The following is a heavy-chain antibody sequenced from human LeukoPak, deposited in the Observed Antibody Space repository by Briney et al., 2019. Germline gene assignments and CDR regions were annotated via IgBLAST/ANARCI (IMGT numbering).Heavy chain of an antibody. Sequence: GGSLRLSCAASGFTFSSYWMSWVRQAPGKGLEWVANIKQDGSEKYYVDSVKGRFTISRDNAKNSLYLQMNSLRAEDTAVYYCARFRGNGYGPPAFDYWGQGTLVTVSS. CDR3: ARFRGNGYGPPAFDY. J-gene: IGHJ4*02. CDR1: GFTFSSYW. D-gene: IGHD5-18*01. CDR2: IKQDGSEK. V-gene: IGHV3-7*01.